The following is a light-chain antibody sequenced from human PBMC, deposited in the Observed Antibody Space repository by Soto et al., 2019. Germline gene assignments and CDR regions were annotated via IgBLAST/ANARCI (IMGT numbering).Light chain of an antibody. CDR2: EVS. J-gene: IGLJ1*01. V-gene: IGLV2-14*01. Sequence: QSVLTQPASVSASPGQSITISCTGTSSYVGVYNYVSWFQQHPGKAPKLMIYEVSNRPSGVSNRFSGSKSDNTASLTISGLQAEDEADYYCSSYTSTNTTYVFGTGTKVTVL. CDR1: SSYVGVYNY. CDR3: SSYTSTNTTYV.